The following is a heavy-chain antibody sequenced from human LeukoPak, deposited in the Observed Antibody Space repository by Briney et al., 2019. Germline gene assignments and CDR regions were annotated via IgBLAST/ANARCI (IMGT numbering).Heavy chain of an antibody. J-gene: IGHJ4*02. V-gene: IGHV1-8*03. CDR1: GYTFTGYY. Sequence: GASVKVSCKASGYTFTGYYMHWVRQATGQGLEFLGWVSPNNGNTGYAQKFQGRVIITTDVPRSTAYLHLSSLRSEDTAVFYCARGNNYRNRLPGDFWGQGTLVTVSS. CDR3: ARGNNYRNRLPGDF. CDR2: VSPNNGNT. D-gene: IGHD5-24*01.